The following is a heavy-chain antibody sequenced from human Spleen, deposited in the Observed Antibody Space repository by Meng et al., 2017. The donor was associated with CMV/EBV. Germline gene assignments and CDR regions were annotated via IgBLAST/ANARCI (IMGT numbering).Heavy chain of an antibody. Sequence: GESLKISCGASGFTFNHYAMSWVRQAPGKGLEWVSAISGSGASINYVDSVRGRFTISRDNSKNTLSLQMSSLRAEDTAVYYCVRELQPYYYSGMDVWGQGTTVTVSS. J-gene: IGHJ6*02. CDR1: GFTFNHYA. CDR2: ISGSGASI. V-gene: IGHV3-23*01. D-gene: IGHD1-1*01. CDR3: VRELQPYYYSGMDV.